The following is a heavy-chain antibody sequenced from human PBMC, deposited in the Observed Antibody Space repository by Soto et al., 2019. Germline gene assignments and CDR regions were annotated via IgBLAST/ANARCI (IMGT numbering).Heavy chain of an antibody. Sequence: QVQLQESGPGLVKPSETLSLTCTVSGGSISSYYWSWIRQPPGKGLEWIGYIYYSGSTNYNPSLKSRVTISVDTSKNQFSLKLSSVTAADTAVYYCARRRDGLEGHFDYWGQGTLVTVSS. CDR3: ARRRDGLEGHFDY. CDR1: GGSISSYY. V-gene: IGHV4-59*01. CDR2: IYYSGST. J-gene: IGHJ4*02. D-gene: IGHD3-16*01.